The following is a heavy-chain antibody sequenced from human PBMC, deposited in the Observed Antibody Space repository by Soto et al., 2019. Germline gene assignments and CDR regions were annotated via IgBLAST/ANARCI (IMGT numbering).Heavy chain of an antibody. CDR1: GFTFSSYA. J-gene: IGHJ6*02. V-gene: IGHV3-30-3*01. CDR2: ISYDGSNK. D-gene: IGHD3-3*01. Sequence: GGSLRLSCAASGFTFSSYAMHWVRQAPGKGLEWVAVISYDGSNKYYADSVKGRFTISRDNSKNTLYLQMNSLRAEDTAMYYCARDRAYYDFWSGYYSRSGDDYYGMDVWGQGTTVTVSS. CDR3: ARDRAYYDFWSGYYSRSGDDYYGMDV.